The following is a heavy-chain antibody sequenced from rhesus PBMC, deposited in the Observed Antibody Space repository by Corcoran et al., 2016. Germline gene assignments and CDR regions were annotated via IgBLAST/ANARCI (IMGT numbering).Heavy chain of an antibody. V-gene: IGHV4-122*02. CDR3: ARERYGGYLFGY. J-gene: IGHJ4*01. Sequence: QVQLQESGPGLVKPSENLSLTCAVSGYSTSGYYWSRFRQAPGNGLGWIGYITYSGSTSYNPSLKGRVTISSDPSKNQFSLRLSSVTAADTAVYYCARERYGGYLFGYWGQGVLVTVSS. CDR1: GYSTSGYY. CDR2: ITYSGST. D-gene: IGHD5-24*01.